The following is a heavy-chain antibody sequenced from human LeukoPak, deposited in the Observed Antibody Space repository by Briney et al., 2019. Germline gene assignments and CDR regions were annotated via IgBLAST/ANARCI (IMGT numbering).Heavy chain of an antibody. V-gene: IGHV1-69*05. J-gene: IGHJ6*03. CDR2: IIPIFGTA. CDR3: ARGLAVDVVTKLAWVDYYYMDV. Sequence: SVKVSCKASGGTFSSYAISWVRQAPGQGLEWMGGIIPIFGTANYAQKFQGRVTIITDESTSTAYMELSSLRSEDTDVYYCARGLAVDVVTKLAWVDYYYMDVWGEGTTVTVSS. D-gene: IGHD3-22*01. CDR1: GGTFSSYA.